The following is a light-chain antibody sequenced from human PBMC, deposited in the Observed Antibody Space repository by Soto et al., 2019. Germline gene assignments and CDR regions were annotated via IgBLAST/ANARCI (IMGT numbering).Light chain of an antibody. CDR1: SGSIASNY. V-gene: IGLV6-57*03. CDR3: QSYDGSDQDGE. Sequence: NFMLTQPHSVSESPGKTVTISCTRSSGSIASNYVQWYQQRPGSAPTTVIYEDNQRPSGVPDRFSGSIDSSSNSASLTISGQKSEGEGDYYSQSYDGSDQDGEFGGGTTLTAL. CDR2: EDN. J-gene: IGLJ2*01.